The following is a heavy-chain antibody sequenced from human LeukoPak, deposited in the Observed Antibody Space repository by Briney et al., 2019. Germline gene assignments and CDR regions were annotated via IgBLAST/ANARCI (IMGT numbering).Heavy chain of an antibody. Sequence: GGSLRLSCAASGFTFSSYAMSWVRQAPGKGLEWVLAISGSGGSTYYADSVKGRFTISRDNSKNTLYLQMNSLRAEDTAVYYCAKDRVLSYGYGEFDYWGQGTLVTVSS. CDR2: ISGSGGST. D-gene: IGHD5-18*01. CDR3: AKDRVLSYGYGEFDY. V-gene: IGHV3-23*01. J-gene: IGHJ4*02. CDR1: GFTFSSYA.